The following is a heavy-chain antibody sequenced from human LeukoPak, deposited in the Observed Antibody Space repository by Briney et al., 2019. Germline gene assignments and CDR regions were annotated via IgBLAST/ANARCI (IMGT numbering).Heavy chain of an antibody. D-gene: IGHD5-24*01. V-gene: IGHV3-7*05. CDR3: ARASDPWLQLT. CDR1: GFTSSNYR. J-gene: IGHJ5*02. CDR2: IKQDGSEK. Sequence: PGGSLRLSCAASGFTSSNYRMIWVRQSPGQELEGVGNIKQDGSEKRYADSVRGRFSISRDNAQTSLYLQINSLRAEDTAVYYCARASDPWLQLTWGQGTLVTVSS.